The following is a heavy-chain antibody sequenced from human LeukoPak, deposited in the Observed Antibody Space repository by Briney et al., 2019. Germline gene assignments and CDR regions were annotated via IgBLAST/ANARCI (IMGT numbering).Heavy chain of an antibody. CDR3: ARIMVATTREAFDY. V-gene: IGHV3-48*04. J-gene: IGHJ4*02. CDR2: ISSSGSTI. CDR1: GFTFSSYS. Sequence: GGSLRLSCAASGFTFSSYSMNWVRQAPGKGLEWVSYISSSGSTIYYADSVKGRFTISRDNAKNSLYLQMNSLRAEDTAVYYCARIMVATTREAFDYWGQGTLVTVSS. D-gene: IGHD5-12*01.